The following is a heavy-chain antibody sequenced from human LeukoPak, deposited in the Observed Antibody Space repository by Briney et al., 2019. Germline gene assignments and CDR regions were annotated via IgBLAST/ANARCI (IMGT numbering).Heavy chain of an antibody. CDR3: AREGDRDVVLPAAIMRGYGMDV. CDR2: INAGDGNT. D-gene: IGHD2-2*02. CDR1: GYTFTTHA. J-gene: IGHJ6*02. Sequence: ASVKVSFKTSGYTFTTHAIHWVRQAPGQRLEWMGWINAGDGNTMYSQKFQDRVTFTRDTSTSTVYMGLSSLGSEDTAMHYCAREGDRDVVLPAAIMRGYGMDVWGQGTTVTVSS. V-gene: IGHV1-3*01.